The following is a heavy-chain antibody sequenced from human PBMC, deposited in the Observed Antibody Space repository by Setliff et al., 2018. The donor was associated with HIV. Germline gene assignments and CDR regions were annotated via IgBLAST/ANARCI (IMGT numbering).Heavy chain of an antibody. J-gene: IGHJ6*03. D-gene: IGHD1-26*01. Sequence: SETLSLTCTVSGASISSSSHHWAWIRQPPGKGLEYIGNIYYTGSTHHNPSLESRVATSVDTSKNQFSLKLSSVTAADTAVYYCARIVRWELVATSTSFYYYMDVWGKGTTGTVSS. CDR2: IYYTGST. V-gene: IGHV4-39*01. CDR1: GASISSSSHH. CDR3: ARIVRWELVATSTSFYYYMDV.